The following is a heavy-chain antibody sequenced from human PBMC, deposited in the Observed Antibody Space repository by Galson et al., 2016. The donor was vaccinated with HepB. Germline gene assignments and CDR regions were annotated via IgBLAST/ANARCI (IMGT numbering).Heavy chain of an antibody. CDR2: ISSRVSPI. V-gene: IGHV3-48*03. CDR3: AKDGTHKSTWYYGIAAGYYFDY. Sequence: SLRLSCAASGFALSGSGLNWVRQAPGKGLQWISYISSRVSPIYYADSVKGRFIISRDNSNNALYLQMDSLRAEDTAIYYCAKDGTHKSTWYYGIAAGYYFDYWGQGTLVTVSS. CDR1: GFALSGSG. J-gene: IGHJ4*02. D-gene: IGHD6-13*01.